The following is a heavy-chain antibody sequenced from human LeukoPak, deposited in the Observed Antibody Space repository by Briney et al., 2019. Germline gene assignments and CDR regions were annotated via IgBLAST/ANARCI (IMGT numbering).Heavy chain of an antibody. D-gene: IGHD3-9*01. V-gene: IGHV4-59*01. CDR1: GGSISSYY. J-gene: IGHJ5*02. CDR3: ARGVLRYFDWLETYNWIDP. CDR2: IYYSGST. Sequence: SETLSLTCTVSGGSISSYYWSWIRQPPGKGLEWIGYIYYSGSTNYNPSLKSRVTISVDTSKNQFSLKLSSVTAADTAVYYCARGVLRYFDWLETYNWIDPWGQGTLVTVSS.